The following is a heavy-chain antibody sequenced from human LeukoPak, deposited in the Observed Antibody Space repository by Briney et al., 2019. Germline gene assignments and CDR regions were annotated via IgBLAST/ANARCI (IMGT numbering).Heavy chain of an antibody. D-gene: IGHD3-10*01. CDR2: INPSGST. CDR1: GGSFSGYY. V-gene: IGHV4-34*01. J-gene: IGHJ1*01. Sequence: SETLSLTCAVYGGSFSGYYWTWIRQPPGQGLEWIGEINPSGSTNYNPSLKSRVTISADTSKNQFSLKLSSVTAADTAVYFCARHSSFRGYFQLWGQGTLVTVSS. CDR3: ARHSSFRGYFQL.